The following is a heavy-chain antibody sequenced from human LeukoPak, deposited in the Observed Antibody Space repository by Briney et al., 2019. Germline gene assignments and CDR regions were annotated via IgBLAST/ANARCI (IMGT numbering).Heavy chain of an antibody. V-gene: IGHV3-21*01. J-gene: IGHJ4*02. CDR2: ISSSSSYI. D-gene: IGHD3-22*01. CDR1: GFTLSSYS. CDR3: ARSPGATYYYDSSGYYYRSVGKELDY. Sequence: GGSLRLSCAASGFTLSSYSMNWVRQAPGKGLEWVSSISSSSSYIYYADSVKGRFTISRDNAKNSLYLQMNSLRAEDTAVYYCARSPGATYYYDSSGYYYRSVGKELDYWGQGTLVTVSS.